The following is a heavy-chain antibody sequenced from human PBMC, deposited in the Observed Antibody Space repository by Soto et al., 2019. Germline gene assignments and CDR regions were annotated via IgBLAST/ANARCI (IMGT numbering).Heavy chain of an antibody. Sequence: AGRSLRLSCVASGFTLSDYYVDWVRQAPGKGLEWVGRTRDKPNSYTTEYAASVEGRFTISRDDSKNSLYLQLNSLNTEDTAVYYCGRGGYRHYSAYYYYALDVWGQGTTVTVSS. D-gene: IGHD4-4*01. CDR1: GFTLSDYY. J-gene: IGHJ6*02. CDR3: GRGGYRHYSAYYYYALDV. V-gene: IGHV3-72*01. CDR2: TRDKPNSYTT.